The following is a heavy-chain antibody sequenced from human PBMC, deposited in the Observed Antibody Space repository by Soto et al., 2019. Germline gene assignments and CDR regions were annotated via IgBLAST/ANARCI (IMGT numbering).Heavy chain of an antibody. J-gene: IGHJ4*02. CDR2: ISGSGGST. Sequence: QPGGSLRLSCAASGFTFSSYAMSWVRQAPGKGLEWVSAISGSGGSTYYADSVKGRFTISRDKSKNTLYLQMNSLRAEDTAVYYCAKTPECYDSSGYYYPNPFDYWGQGTLVTVSS. V-gene: IGHV3-23*01. CDR3: AKTPECYDSSGYYYPNPFDY. CDR1: GFTFSSYA. D-gene: IGHD3-22*01.